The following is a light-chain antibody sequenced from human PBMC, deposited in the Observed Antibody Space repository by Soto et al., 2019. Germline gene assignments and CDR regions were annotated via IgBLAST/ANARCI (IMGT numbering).Light chain of an antibody. J-gene: IGLJ1*01. CDR3: GSYTTSSNYV. CDR1: ISDVGSYNY. Sequence: QSALTQPASVSGSPGQSITISCTGTISDVGSYNYVYWYQQYPGKAPKLMIYDVSTRPSGVSDRFSGSKSGNTASLTISGLRAEDEADYYCGSYTTSSNYVFGTGTKLTVL. CDR2: DVS. V-gene: IGLV2-14*03.